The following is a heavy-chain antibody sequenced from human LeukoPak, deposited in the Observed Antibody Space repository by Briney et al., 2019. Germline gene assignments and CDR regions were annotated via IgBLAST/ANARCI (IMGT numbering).Heavy chain of an antibody. V-gene: IGHV3-33*06. J-gene: IGHJ4*02. CDR3: AKSRARTEGSSGSIDY. CDR1: GFSFSAYG. CDR2: IWFDGSIR. Sequence: GGSLRLSCAASGFSFSAYGMHWVRQAPGKGLEWVAVIWFDGSIRYYADSVKGRFIISRDNSKNTLYLQMSSLRAEDTAVYYCAKSRARTEGSSGSIDYWGQGTLVTVSS. D-gene: IGHD3-22*01.